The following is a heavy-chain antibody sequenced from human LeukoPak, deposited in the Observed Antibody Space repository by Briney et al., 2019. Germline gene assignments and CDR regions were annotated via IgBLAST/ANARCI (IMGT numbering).Heavy chain of an antibody. CDR3: AKARSSSWSYLES. J-gene: IGHJ4*02. CDR2: ISWEGSTT. V-gene: IGHV3-43*01. CDR1: GFAFDDHT. Sequence: GGSLRLSRATSGFAFDDHTMHWVRQLPGKGLEWLCLISWEGSTTYYADSVKDRFTISRDTSKNSLYLQMNSLRTGDTALYYCAKARSSSWSYLESWGQGTLVTVSS. D-gene: IGHD6-13*01.